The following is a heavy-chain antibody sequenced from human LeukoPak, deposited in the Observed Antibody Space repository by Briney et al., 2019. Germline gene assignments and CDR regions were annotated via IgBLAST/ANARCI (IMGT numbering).Heavy chain of an antibody. CDR1: GFTFSSYW. CDR2: IKQDGSEK. J-gene: IGHJ6*02. CDR3: ARDDYDFWSGYYMGSYYYYYGMDV. Sequence: PGGSLRLSCAASGFTFSSYWMSWVRQAPGKGLEWVANIKQDGSEKYYVDSVKGRFTISRDNAKNSLYLQVNSLRAEDTAVYYCARDDYDFWSGYYMGSYYYYYGMDVWGQGTTVTVSS. V-gene: IGHV3-7*01. D-gene: IGHD3-3*01.